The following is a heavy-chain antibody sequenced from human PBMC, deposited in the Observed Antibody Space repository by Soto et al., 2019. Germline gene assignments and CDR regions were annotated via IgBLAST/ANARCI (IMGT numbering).Heavy chain of an antibody. CDR1: GGTFSSYA. V-gene: IGHV1-69*13. Sequence: RASVKVSCKASGGTFSSYAISWVRQAPGQGLEWMGGIIPIFGTANYAQKFQGRVTITADESTSTAYMELSSLRSEDTAVYYCARVGAVAGTGIDYWGQGTLVTVSS. J-gene: IGHJ4*02. D-gene: IGHD6-19*01. CDR2: IIPIFGTA. CDR3: ARVGAVAGTGIDY.